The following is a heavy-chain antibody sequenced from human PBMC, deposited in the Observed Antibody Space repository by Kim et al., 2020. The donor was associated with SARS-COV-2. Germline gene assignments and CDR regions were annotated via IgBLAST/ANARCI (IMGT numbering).Heavy chain of an antibody. V-gene: IGHV4-39*01. CDR1: GGSISSSSYY. J-gene: IGHJ4*02. CDR2: IYYSGST. D-gene: IGHD6-13*01. CDR3: ARSFLGYSSSWYYFDY. Sequence: SETLSLTCTVSGGSISSSSYYWGRIRQPPGKGLEWIGSIYYSGSTYYNPSLKSRVTISVDTSKNQFSLKLSSVTAADTAVYYCARSFLGYSSSWYYFDYWGQGTLVTVSS.